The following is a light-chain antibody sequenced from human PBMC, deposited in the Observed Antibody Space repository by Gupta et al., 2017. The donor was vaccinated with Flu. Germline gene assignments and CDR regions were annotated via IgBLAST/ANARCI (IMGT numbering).Light chain of an antibody. CDR2: VAS. CDR3: QQLKSYPLT. Sequence: DIHLTQSPSFLSASVGDRVSLTCRASQGIGSHLAWYQQKPGKAPKLLIYVASTLQSGVPSRFSGSRSGTEFTLTISSLQPEDSATYWCQQLKSYPLTFGGGTKVEIK. CDR1: QGIGSH. V-gene: IGKV1-9*01. J-gene: IGKJ4*01.